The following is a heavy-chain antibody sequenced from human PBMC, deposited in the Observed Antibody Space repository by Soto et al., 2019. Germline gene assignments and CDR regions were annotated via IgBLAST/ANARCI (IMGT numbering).Heavy chain of an antibody. D-gene: IGHD1-7*01. CDR1: GGSISSYY. Sequence: SETLSLTCTVSGGSISSYYWSWIRQPPGKGLEWIGYIYYSGSTNYNPSLKSRVTISVDTSKNQFSLKLSSVTAADTAVYYCARHGTHNWNYGYYYYYYMDVWGKGTTVTVSS. CDR3: ARHGTHNWNYGYYYYYYMDV. J-gene: IGHJ6*03. CDR2: IYYSGST. V-gene: IGHV4-59*08.